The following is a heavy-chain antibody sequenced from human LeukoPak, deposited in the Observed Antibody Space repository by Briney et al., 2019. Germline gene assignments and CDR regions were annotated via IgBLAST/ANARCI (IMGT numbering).Heavy chain of an antibody. D-gene: IGHD6-19*01. V-gene: IGHV3-23*01. CDR3: AKGMDSSGWLFDY. J-gene: IGHJ4*02. Sequence: SGGSLRLSCAASGFTFSSYAMGGGRPAPGKGVGWGSAISGSGGSTYSAGSFKGRFTIYRDNSKTTLYLKMNSLRAAATAVSYCAKGMDSSGWLFDYWGQGTLVAVSS. CDR1: GFTFSSYA. CDR2: ISGSGGST.